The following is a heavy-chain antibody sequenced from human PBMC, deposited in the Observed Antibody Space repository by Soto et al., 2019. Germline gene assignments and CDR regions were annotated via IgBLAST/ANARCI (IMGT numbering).Heavy chain of an antibody. CDR3: ARSYAWLKEGNCCGCCCDQPEYFQY. J-gene: IGHJ1*01. CDR1: GGSISSGGYY. Sequence: SETLSLTCTVSGGSISSGGYYWSWIRQHPGKGLEWIGYIYYSGSTYYNPSLKSRVTISVDTSKNQFSLKLSSVTAADTAVYCCARSYAWLKEGNCCGCCCDQPEYFQYWGQGTLVTVSS. CDR2: IYYSGST. D-gene: IGHD2-21*02. V-gene: IGHV4-31*03.